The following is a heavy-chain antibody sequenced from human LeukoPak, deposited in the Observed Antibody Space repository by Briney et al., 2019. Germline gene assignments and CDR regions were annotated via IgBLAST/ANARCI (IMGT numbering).Heavy chain of an antibody. CDR2: INHSGST. Sequence: SETLSLTCGVYGGSFSDYYWSWIRQPPGKGLEWIGEINHSGSTNYNPSLKSRVTISVDTSKNQFSLKLSSVTAADTAVYYCARIFTPSYYDSSGYYPYDYWGQGTLVTVSS. J-gene: IGHJ4*02. V-gene: IGHV4-34*01. CDR1: GGSFSDYY. CDR3: ARIFTPSYYDSSGYYPYDY. D-gene: IGHD3-22*01.